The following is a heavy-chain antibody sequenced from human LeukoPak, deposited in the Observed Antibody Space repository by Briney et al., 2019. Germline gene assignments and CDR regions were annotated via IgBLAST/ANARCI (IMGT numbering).Heavy chain of an antibody. CDR1: GFAFSSYS. D-gene: IGHD4-17*01. Sequence: GGSLRLSCAASGFAFSSYSMNWVRQAPGKGLQWVSSISGRNSYIYYADSVKGRFTIPRDNDENSLYLQMNSLRGEEKAVYHCVRDMTPVTTCYLQHWGQGTLVTVSS. CDR2: ISGRNSYI. J-gene: IGHJ1*01. CDR3: VRDMTPVTTCYLQH. V-gene: IGHV3-21*01.